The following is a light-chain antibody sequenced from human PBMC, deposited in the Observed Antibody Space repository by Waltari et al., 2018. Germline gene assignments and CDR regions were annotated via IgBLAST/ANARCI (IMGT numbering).Light chain of an antibody. V-gene: IGLV2-14*03. J-gene: IGLJ2*01. CDR3: SSYTSGSTVV. CDR1: SSDVGGYNY. Sequence: QSALTQPASVSGSPGQSITISCTGTSSDVGGYNYVSWYQQHPGKAPKLMIFDVSDRPSGVSNCFSGSKSGNTASRTISGLQAEDEADYYCSSYTSGSTVVFGGGTKLTVL. CDR2: DVS.